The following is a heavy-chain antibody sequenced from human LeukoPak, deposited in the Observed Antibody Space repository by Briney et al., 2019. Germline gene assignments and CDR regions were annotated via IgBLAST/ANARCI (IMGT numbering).Heavy chain of an antibody. CDR2: IYSGGST. V-gene: IGHV3-66*01. J-gene: IGHJ4*02. CDR1: GFTVSSNY. Sequence: GGSLRLSCAASGFTVSSNYMSWVRQAPGKGLEWVSVIYSGGSTYYADSVKGRFTISRGNSKNTLYLHMNSLRAEDTALYYCAKGGFYDFWSGYSRLYYFDYWGQGTLVTVSA. CDR3: AKGGFYDFWSGYSRLYYFDY. D-gene: IGHD3-3*01.